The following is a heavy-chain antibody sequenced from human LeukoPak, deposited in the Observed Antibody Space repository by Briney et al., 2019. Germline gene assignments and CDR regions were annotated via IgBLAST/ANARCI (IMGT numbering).Heavy chain of an antibody. V-gene: IGHV3-7*01. J-gene: IGHJ4*02. CDR1: GFTFSSYW. CDR3: ARDSSSWSRGSDY. D-gene: IGHD6-13*01. CDR2: IKQDGSEK. Sequence: GGSLRLSCVASGFTFSSYWMSWVRQAPGKGLEWVANIKQDGSEKYYVDSVKGRFTISRDNAKNSLYLQMNSLRAEDTAVYYCARDSSSWSRGSDYWGQGTLVTVSS.